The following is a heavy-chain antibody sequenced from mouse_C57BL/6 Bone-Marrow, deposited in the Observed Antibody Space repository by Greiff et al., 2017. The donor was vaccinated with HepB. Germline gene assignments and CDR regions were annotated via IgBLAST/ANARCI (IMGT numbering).Heavy chain of an antibody. V-gene: IGHV1-82*01. Sequence: VKLMESGPELVKPGASVKISCKASGYAFSSSWMNWVKQRPGKGLEGIGRIYPGDGDTNYNGKFKGKATLTADKSSSKAYMQLSSLTSEDSAVYFCARRSNLPKWYFDVWGTGTTVTVSS. J-gene: IGHJ1*03. CDR3: ARRSNLPKWYFDV. CDR2: IYPGDGDT. D-gene: IGHD2-5*01. CDR1: GYAFSSSW.